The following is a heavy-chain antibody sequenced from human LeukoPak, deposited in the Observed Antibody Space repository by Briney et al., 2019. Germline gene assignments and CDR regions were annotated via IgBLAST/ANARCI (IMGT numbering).Heavy chain of an antibody. CDR3: ARGGYGSGAYYYYYGMDV. Sequence: SVKVSCKASGGTFSSYAISWVRQAPGQGLEWMGGITPIFGTANYAQKFQGRVTITADESTSTAYMELSSLRSEDTAVYYCARGGYGSGAYYYYYGMDVWGKGTTVTVSS. V-gene: IGHV1-69*01. CDR2: ITPIFGTA. D-gene: IGHD3-10*01. J-gene: IGHJ6*04. CDR1: GGTFSSYA.